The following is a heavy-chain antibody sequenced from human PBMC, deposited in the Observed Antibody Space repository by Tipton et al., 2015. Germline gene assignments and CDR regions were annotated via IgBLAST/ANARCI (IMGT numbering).Heavy chain of an antibody. J-gene: IGHJ4*02. Sequence: TLSLTCTVSGVSIASSSYYWGWIRQPPGTGLEWIGSFYFGGSIYFNPSLKSRASISVDTSKNQFSLKLSSVTAADTAVYYCARDCGNYAFDYWGQGTLVTVSS. D-gene: IGHD1-26*01. CDR1: GVSIASSSYY. CDR2: FYFGGSI. CDR3: ARDCGNYAFDY. V-gene: IGHV4-39*07.